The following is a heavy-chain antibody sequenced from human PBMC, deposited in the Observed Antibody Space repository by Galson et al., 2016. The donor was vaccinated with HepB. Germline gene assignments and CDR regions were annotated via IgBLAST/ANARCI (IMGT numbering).Heavy chain of an antibody. CDR3: ARRQQWVAPGGVASDI. V-gene: IGHV5-51*01. D-gene: IGHD6-19*01. J-gene: IGHJ3*02. CDR2: IYPGDSDT. Sequence: QSGAEVKKPGESLKISCKGSGYSFTTYWIGWVRQMPGKGLEWMGMIYPGDSDTRYSPSFQGQVTMSADKSIRTAYLQWSSLKASDTATYYCARRQQWVAPGGVASDIWGQGTMVTVSS. CDR1: GYSFTTYW.